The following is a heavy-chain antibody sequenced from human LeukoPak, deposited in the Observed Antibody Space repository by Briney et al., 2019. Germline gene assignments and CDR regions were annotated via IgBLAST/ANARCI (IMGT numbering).Heavy chain of an antibody. CDR2: ISYDGSNK. D-gene: IGHD6-13*01. CDR3: ASSIAAAGTCDY. Sequence: GGSLRLSCAASGFTFSSYGMHWVRQAPGKGLEWVAVISYDGSNKYYADSVKGRFTISRDNSKNTLYLQMNSLRAEDTAVYYCASSIAAAGTCDYWGQGTLVTVSS. J-gene: IGHJ4*02. V-gene: IGHV3-30*03. CDR1: GFTFSSYG.